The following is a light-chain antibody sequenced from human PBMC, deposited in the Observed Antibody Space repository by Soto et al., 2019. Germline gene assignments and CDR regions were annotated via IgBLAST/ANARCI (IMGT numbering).Light chain of an antibody. CDR1: QNVTSN. J-gene: IGKJ1*01. V-gene: IGKV3-15*01. CDR2: GTS. CDR3: QQYDAWE. Sequence: MVMTQSPATLSVSPGERVTLSCRTSQNVTSNLAWYQLRPGQTPSLLIYGTSTRAPGIPVGSSGCGSGTAFTLTSSTVQSGDSAVYYCQQYDAWEFGPGTKVDIK.